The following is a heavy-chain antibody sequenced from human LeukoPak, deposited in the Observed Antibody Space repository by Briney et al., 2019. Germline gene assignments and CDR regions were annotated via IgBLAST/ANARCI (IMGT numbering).Heavy chain of an antibody. D-gene: IGHD1-26*01. CDR3: AKDGGWWELLGGFLDY. CDR2: ISYDGSNK. CDR1: GFTFSSYG. J-gene: IGHJ4*02. Sequence: GGSLRLSCAASGFTFSSYGMHWVRQAPSKGLEWVAVISYDGSNKYYADSVKGRFTISRDNSKNTLYLQMNSLRAEDTAVYYCAKDGGWWELLGGFLDYWGQGTLVTVSS. V-gene: IGHV3-30*18.